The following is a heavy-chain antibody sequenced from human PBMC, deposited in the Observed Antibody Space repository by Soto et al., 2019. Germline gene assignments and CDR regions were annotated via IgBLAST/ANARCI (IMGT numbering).Heavy chain of an antibody. CDR1: GFTFSSFA. CDR3: AKETRYYDFWSGSYRGTYYDGTDV. J-gene: IGHJ6*01. D-gene: IGHD3-3*01. CDR2: ISNDGSNK. V-gene: IGHV3-30*18. Sequence: QVQLVESGGGVVQPGRSLRLSCAASGFTFSSFAMHWVRQAPGKGVEWVAVISNDGSNKFYADSVKGRFTISRDNSKNTLHLQMNSLRAEDTAVYYCAKETRYYDFWSGSYRGTYYDGTDVW.